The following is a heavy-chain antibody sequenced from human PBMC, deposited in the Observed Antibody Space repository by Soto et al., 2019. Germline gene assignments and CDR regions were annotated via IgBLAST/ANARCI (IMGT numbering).Heavy chain of an antibody. D-gene: IGHD2-15*01. J-gene: IGHJ6*03. Sequence: PSETLSLTCAVYGGSFSGYYWSWIRQPPGKGLEWIGEINHSGSTNYNPSIKSRVTISVDTSKNQFSLKLSSVTAADTAVYYCARGFVLCSGGSCAIPGFLYYYYYMDVWGKGTTVTVSS. CDR1: GGSFSGYY. V-gene: IGHV4-34*01. CDR2: INHSGST. CDR3: ARGFVLCSGGSCAIPGFLYYYYYMDV.